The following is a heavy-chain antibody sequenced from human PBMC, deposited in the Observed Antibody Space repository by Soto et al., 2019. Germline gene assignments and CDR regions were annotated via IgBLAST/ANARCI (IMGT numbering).Heavy chain of an antibody. D-gene: IGHD4-4*01. CDR1: GGSFSGYY. V-gene: IGHV4-34*01. CDR3: ARDPTDYSYADYFDF. CDR2: INHSGST. Sequence: LSLTCAVYGGSFSGYYWTWIRHPPGKGLEWIGDINHSGSTNYNPSLKSRVTISVDTSKNQFSLKLTSVTAEDTAVYYCARDPTDYSYADYFDFWGQGTLVTVS. J-gene: IGHJ4*02.